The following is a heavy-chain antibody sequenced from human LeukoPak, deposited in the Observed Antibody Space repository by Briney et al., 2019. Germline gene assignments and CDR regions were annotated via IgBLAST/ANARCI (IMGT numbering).Heavy chain of an antibody. V-gene: IGHV4-34*01. Sequence: SETLSLTCAVYGGSFSGYYWSWIRQPPGKGLEWIGEINHSGSTNYNPSLKSRVTISVDTSKNQFSLKLSSVTAADTAVYYCARGYVLRYFDWLLWDAFDIWGQGTMVTVSS. CDR3: ARGYVLRYFDWLLWDAFDI. CDR1: GGSFSGYY. CDR2: INHSGST. J-gene: IGHJ3*02. D-gene: IGHD3-9*01.